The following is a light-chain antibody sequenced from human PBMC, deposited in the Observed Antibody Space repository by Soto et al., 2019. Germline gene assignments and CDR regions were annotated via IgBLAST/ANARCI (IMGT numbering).Light chain of an antibody. J-gene: IGKJ1*01. V-gene: IGKV3-11*01. CDR3: QQHSHWPPWT. CDR1: ENVRTF. CDR2: GAS. Sequence: EVVLTQSPATLSLSPGERATLSCRASENVRTFVHWYHQKPGQAPRLLIYGASNRATGIPARFSGSGSGTDFTLTISSLEPEDFAVYYCQQHSHWPPWTFGQGTRVEIQ.